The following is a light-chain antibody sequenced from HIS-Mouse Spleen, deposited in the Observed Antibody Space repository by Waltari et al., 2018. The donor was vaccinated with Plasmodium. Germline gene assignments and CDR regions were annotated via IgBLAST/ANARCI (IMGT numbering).Light chain of an antibody. Sequence: AIWMTQSPSSFSASTGDSVTITCRASQGISSYLSWYQQKPGKAPKLLIYAASTLQSGVPSRFSGSGSGTDFSLTISCLQSEDFATYYCQQYYSYPFTFGPGTKVDIK. J-gene: IGKJ3*01. V-gene: IGKV1-8*01. CDR1: QGISSY. CDR2: AAS. CDR3: QQYYSYPFT.